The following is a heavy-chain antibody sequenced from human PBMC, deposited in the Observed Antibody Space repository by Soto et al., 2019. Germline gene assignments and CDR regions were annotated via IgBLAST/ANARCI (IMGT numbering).Heavy chain of an antibody. V-gene: IGHV3-30*18. CDR2: ISYDEIDK. CDR1: GFTFTSHA. J-gene: IGHJ4*02. Sequence: GGSLRLSCAASGFTFTSHAMHWVRQTPGKGLEWVAAISYDEIDKKYASSVKGRFTVSRDNVKNTLSLQMNSLRPEDTAVYYCAKDTGRGGGSVFDYWGQGTLVTVSS. CDR3: AKDTGRGGGSVFDY. D-gene: IGHD2-15*01.